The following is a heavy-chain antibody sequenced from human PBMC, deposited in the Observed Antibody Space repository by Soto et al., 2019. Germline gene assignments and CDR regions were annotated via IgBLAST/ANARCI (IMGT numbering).Heavy chain of an antibody. Sequence: QVQLVESGGGVVQPGRSLRLSCAASGFTFSSYGMHWVRQAPGKGLEWVAVIWYDGSNKYYADSVKGRFTISRDNSKNTLYLQMNSLRAEDTAVYYCARDRIRGEYYFDYWGQGTLVTVSS. CDR2: IWYDGSNK. CDR1: GFTFSSYG. V-gene: IGHV3-33*01. J-gene: IGHJ4*02. D-gene: IGHD2-15*01. CDR3: ARDRIRGEYYFDY.